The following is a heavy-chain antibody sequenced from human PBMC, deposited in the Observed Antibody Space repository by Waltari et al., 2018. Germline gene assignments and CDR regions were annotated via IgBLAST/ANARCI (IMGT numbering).Heavy chain of an antibody. D-gene: IGHD3-10*01. Sequence: VQPGGSLRLSCAASGFTFSSYAMSWVRQAPGKGLEWVSAISGSGGSQYYPDSVKGRFTISRDNSKNTLYLQMNSLRSEDTAVYYCARVGRISRTHPFDYWGQGTLVTVSS. CDR2: ISGSGGSQ. V-gene: IGHV3-23*01. J-gene: IGHJ4*02. CDR3: ARVGRISRTHPFDY. CDR1: GFTFSSYA.